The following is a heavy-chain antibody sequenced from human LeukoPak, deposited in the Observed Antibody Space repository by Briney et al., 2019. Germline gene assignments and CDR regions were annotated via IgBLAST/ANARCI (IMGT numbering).Heavy chain of an antibody. CDR1: GNSISSYY. V-gene: IGHV4-59*01. J-gene: IGHJ5*02. CDR2: IDYTGSS. Sequence: PSETLSLTCTVSGNSISSYYWNWIRQPPGKGLEWIGYIDYTGSSNYNPSLKSRVSISVDTSKNQLSLKLSSVTAADTAVYYCARRDSSIWDVSWFDPWGQGTLVTVSS. CDR3: ARRDSSIWDVSWFDP. D-gene: IGHD3-22*01.